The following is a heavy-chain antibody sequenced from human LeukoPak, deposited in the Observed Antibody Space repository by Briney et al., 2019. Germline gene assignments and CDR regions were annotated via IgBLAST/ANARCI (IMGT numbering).Heavy chain of an antibody. CDR3: ARVRRSTFLSDAFDI. J-gene: IGHJ3*02. V-gene: IGHV3-21*01. CDR1: GFTFGSYS. CDR2: ISSSSSYI. Sequence: GGSLRLSCAASGFTFGSYSMNWVRQAPGKGLEWVSSISSSSSYIYYGDSVKGRFTISRDNAKNSLYLQMNSLRAEDTAVYYCARVRRSTFLSDAFDIWGQGTMVTVSS. D-gene: IGHD2-2*01.